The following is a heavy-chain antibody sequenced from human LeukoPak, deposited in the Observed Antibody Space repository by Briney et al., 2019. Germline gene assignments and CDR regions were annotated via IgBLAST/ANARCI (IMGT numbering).Heavy chain of an antibody. CDR1: GYSISSGYY. CDR3: ARDHSLSPSPVWFDP. V-gene: IGHV4-38-2*02. J-gene: IGHJ5*02. CDR2: IYHSGST. D-gene: IGHD2/OR15-2a*01. Sequence: KTSETLSLTCTVSGYSISSGYYWGWIRQPPGKRLEWIGSIYHSGSTYYNPPLKSRVTISVDTSKNQFSLKLSSVTAADTAVYYCARDHSLSPSPVWFDPWGQGTLVTVSS.